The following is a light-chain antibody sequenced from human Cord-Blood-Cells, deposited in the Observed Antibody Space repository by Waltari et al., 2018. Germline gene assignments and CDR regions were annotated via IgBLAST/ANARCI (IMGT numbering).Light chain of an antibody. Sequence: EIVPTQSPATLTVSPSEREPLSFRATQRVSSNLTSYQHKPGQAPRLLVYGASTRSTGIPARFSGRGSGTEFTLTISGLQSEDFAAYYGQQYNSCPRWTIGQGAKLEIK. V-gene: IGKV3-15*01. J-gene: IGKJ1*01. CDR2: GAS. CDR3: QQYNSCPRWT. CDR1: QRVSSN.